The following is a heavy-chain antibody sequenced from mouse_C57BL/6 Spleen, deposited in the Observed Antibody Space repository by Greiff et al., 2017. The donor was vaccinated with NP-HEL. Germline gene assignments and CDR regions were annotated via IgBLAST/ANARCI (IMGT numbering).Heavy chain of an antibody. CDR1: GYTFTSYW. CDR3: VYDYGSRETWFAY. D-gene: IGHD1-1*01. J-gene: IGHJ3*01. CDR2: IDPSDSYT. V-gene: IGHV1-50*01. Sequence: QVQLQQPGAELVKPGASVKLSCKASGYTFTSYWMQWVNQRPGQGLEWIGEIDPSDSYTNSNQKFKGKATLSVDPSYSTAYMQRSSMTSEDSAVYYCVYDYGSRETWFAYWGQGTLVTVSA.